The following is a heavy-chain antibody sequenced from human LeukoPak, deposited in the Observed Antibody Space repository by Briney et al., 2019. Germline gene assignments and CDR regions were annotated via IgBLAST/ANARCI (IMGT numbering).Heavy chain of an antibody. CDR2: INPSGGST. CDR1: GYTFTGYH. CDR3: AREGGGYDLNLDY. D-gene: IGHD5-12*01. V-gene: IGHV1-46*01. Sequence: ASVKVSCKTSGYTFTGYHMHWVRQAPGQGLEWMGIINPSGGSTSYAQKFQGRVTMTRDTSTSTVYMELSSLRSEDTAVYYCAREGGGYDLNLDYWGQGTLVTVSS. J-gene: IGHJ4*02.